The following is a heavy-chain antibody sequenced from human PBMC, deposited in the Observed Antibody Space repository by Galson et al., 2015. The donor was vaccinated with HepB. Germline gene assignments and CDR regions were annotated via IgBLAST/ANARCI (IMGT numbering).Heavy chain of an antibody. CDR2: IKQDGSEK. CDR1: GFTFSSYW. V-gene: IGHV3-7*01. Sequence: SLRLSCAASGFTFSSYWMSWVRQAPGKGLEWVANIKQDGSEKYYVDSVKGRFTISRDNAKNSLYLQMNSLRAEDTAVYYCASGGYDRSGYYSPHYYYYYGMDVWGQGPAVTVSS. J-gene: IGHJ6*02. D-gene: IGHD3-22*01. CDR3: ASGGYDRSGYYSPHYYYYYGMDV.